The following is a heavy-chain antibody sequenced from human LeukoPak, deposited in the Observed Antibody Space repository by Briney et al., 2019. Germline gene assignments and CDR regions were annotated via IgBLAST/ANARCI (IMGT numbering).Heavy chain of an antibody. V-gene: IGHV3-23*01. J-gene: IGHJ4*02. CDR3: AKVWVTYYDRGIFDS. D-gene: IGHD3-22*01. Sequence: PGGSLRLSCVASGFTFSYYPLSWVRQAPGKGLERVAAIGSASGTKYYADSVKGRFAISRDDSKSTLYLQMSSLRGEDTAAYYCAKVWVTYYDRGIFDSWGQGTRVTVSS. CDR1: GFTFSYYP. CDR2: IGSASGTK.